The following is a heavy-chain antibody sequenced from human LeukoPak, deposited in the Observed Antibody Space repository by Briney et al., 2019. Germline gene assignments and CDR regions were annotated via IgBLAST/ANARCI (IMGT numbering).Heavy chain of an antibody. V-gene: IGHV3-7*01. D-gene: IGHD7-27*01. CDR1: GFTCSTYW. Sequence: PGGSLRLSCAASGFTCSTYWMSWVRQAPGKGLEWVANIKEDGSEKYSVDSVKGRFTISRDNAKNSLYLQMNSLRAEDTAVYYCARPSPLTGDPHFDYWGQGTLVTVSS. CDR3: ARPSPLTGDPHFDY. CDR2: IKEDGSEK. J-gene: IGHJ4*02.